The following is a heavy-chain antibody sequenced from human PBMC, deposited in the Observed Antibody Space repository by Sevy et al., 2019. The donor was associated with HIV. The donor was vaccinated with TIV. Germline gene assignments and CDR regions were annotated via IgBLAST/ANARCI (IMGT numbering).Heavy chain of an antibody. CDR1: GFTFSKYS. D-gene: IGHD2-8*02. CDR2: LFFGCGEI. Sequence: GGSLRLSCAASGFTFSKYSMSWVRQPPGKGLEWVSTLFFGCGEINYADSVKGRFTISRDKSKSSVYLQMNNLRPEDTAVYYCAREGCTEPHYYWGQGTLVTVSS. V-gene: IGHV3-23*01. CDR3: AREGCTEPHYY. J-gene: IGHJ4*02.